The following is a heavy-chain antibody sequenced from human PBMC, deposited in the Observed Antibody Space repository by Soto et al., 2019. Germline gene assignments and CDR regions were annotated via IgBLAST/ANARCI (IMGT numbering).Heavy chain of an antibody. CDR2: ISGSAGST. D-gene: IGHD3-3*01. CDR1: GFTFPSYG. V-gene: IGHV3-23*01. J-gene: IGHJ5*02. Sequence: EVQLLESGGGLVQPGGSLRLSCAASGFTFPSYGMTWVRQSPGQGLEWVSSISGSAGSTYYADFVKGRFTISRDNSKNKVYLQMHSLRAEDTAVYYCAKDSLRIYDFWSGTWNWFAPGGQGTLVAVSS. CDR3: AKDSLRIYDFWSGTWNWFAP.